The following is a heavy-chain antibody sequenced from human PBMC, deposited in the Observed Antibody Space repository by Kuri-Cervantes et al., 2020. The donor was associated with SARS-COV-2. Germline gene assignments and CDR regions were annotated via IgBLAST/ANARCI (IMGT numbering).Heavy chain of an antibody. J-gene: IGHJ5*02. CDR1: GYTFTSYD. CDR2: MNPNSGNT. Sequence: ASVKVSCKASGYTFTSYDINWVRQATGQGLEWMGWMNPNSGNTGYAQKFRGRVTMTRNTSISTAYMELSSLRSEDTAVYYCATDEGAARHWFDPWGQGTLVTVSS. V-gene: IGHV1-8*01. CDR3: ATDEGAARHWFDP. D-gene: IGHD6-6*01.